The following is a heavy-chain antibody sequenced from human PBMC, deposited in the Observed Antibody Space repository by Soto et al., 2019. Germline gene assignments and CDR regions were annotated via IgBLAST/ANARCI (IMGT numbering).Heavy chain of an antibody. CDR1: GGSIISGGYY. D-gene: IGHD4-4*01. CDR3: ARLYSTYISDYFGP. Sequence: QVQLQESGPGLVKPSQTLSLTCTVSGGSIISGGYYWSWVRQHPGKGLEWIGYIYYSGSTYYNPSLKSRVTISLATSKNQCSLKLSTVTAADTAVYYFARLYSTYISDYFGPWGQGTLVSVSP. CDR2: IYYSGST. J-gene: IGHJ5*02. V-gene: IGHV4-31*03.